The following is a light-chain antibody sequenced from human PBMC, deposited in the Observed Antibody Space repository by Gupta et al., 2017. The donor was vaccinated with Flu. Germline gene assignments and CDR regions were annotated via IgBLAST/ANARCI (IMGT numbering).Light chain of an antibody. V-gene: IGKV2-30*01. CDR2: KIS. CDR1: QSLFSGDGNTY. J-gene: IGKJ2*01. Sequence: ISCKSSQSLFSGDGNTYLNWVQQRPGQSPRRLIYKISNRDSGVPDRFSGSGSGTDFTLRISRVEADDVGLYYCMQGTHWPYTFGRGTKLEIK. CDR3: MQGTHWPYT.